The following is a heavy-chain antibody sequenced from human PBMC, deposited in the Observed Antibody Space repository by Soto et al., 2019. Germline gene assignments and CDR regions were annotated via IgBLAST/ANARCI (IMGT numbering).Heavy chain of an antibody. Sequence: PSETLSLTCTVSGGSISSYYWSWIRQSPGKGLEWIGYIYYSGSTYYNPSLKSRVTISVDTSKNQFSLKLSSVTAADTAVYYCASPKIAFYNWFDPWGQGTLVTVSS. D-gene: IGHD3-3*02. CDR3: ASPKIAFYNWFDP. CDR2: IYYSGST. J-gene: IGHJ5*02. V-gene: IGHV4-59*04. CDR1: GGSISSYY.